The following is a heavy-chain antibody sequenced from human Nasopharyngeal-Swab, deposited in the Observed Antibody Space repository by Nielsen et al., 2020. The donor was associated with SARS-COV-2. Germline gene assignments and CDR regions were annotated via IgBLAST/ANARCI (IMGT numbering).Heavy chain of an antibody. D-gene: IGHD4-23*01. CDR3: ARGGNSVY. Sequence: ETLSLTCAASGFTFSSYSMNWVRQAPGKGLEWVSSISSSSYIYYADSVKGRFTISRDNAKNSLYLQMNSLRAEDTAVYYCARGGNSVYWGQGTLVTVSS. J-gene: IGHJ4*02. CDR2: ISSSSYI. CDR1: GFTFSSYS. V-gene: IGHV3-21*01.